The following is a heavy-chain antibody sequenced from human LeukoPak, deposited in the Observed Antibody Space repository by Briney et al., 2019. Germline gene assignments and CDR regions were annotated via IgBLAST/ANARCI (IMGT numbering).Heavy chain of an antibody. CDR2: INHSGST. J-gene: IGHJ4*02. CDR1: GGSFSGYY. D-gene: IGHD4-11*01. V-gene: IGHV4-34*01. Sequence: PSETLSLTCAVYGGSFSGYYWSWIRQPPGKGLEWIGEINHSGSTNYNPSLKSRVTISVDTSKNQFSLKLSSVTAADTAVYYCARRRLQIFFDYWGQGTLVTVSS. CDR3: ARRRLQIFFDY.